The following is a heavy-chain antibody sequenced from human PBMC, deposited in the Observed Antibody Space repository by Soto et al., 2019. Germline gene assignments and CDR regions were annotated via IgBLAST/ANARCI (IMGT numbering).Heavy chain of an antibody. V-gene: IGHV3-7*05. D-gene: IGHD5-18*01. CDR3: ARDGSTSCYSYDYHGMDV. CDR1: GFTFRTYW. Sequence: EVQLVESGGGLVQPGGSLRLSCAASGFTFRTYWLSWVRQVPGKGLEWVANINLDGSEKNYVDSVKGRFTISRDNARNSLYLQMSRLRAEDTALYYCARDGSTSCYSYDYHGMDVWCQGTTVTVSS. CDR2: INLDGSEK. J-gene: IGHJ6*02.